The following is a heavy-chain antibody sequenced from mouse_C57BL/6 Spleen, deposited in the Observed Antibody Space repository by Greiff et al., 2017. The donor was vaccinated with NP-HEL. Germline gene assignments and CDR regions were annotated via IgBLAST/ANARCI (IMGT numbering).Heavy chain of an antibody. CDR2: INPSTCGT. CDR1: GYSFTGYY. D-gene: IGHD3-2*02. Sequence: VQLQQSGPELVKPGASVKISCKASGYSFTGYYMNWVKQSPEKSLEWIGEINPSTCGTTYNQKFKAKATLTVDKSSSTAYMQLKSLTSEDSAVYYCASGSAQAWFAYWGQGTLVTVSA. J-gene: IGHJ3*01. V-gene: IGHV1-42*01. CDR3: ASGSAQAWFAY.